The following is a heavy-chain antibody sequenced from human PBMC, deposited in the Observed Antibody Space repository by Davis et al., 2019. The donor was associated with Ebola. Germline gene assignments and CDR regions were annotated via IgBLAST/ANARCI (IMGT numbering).Heavy chain of an antibody. CDR2: ISSSSSYI. CDR3: ARGYCSSGNCYWGAHS. Sequence: PGGSLRLSCAASGFTFSSYSMNWVRQAPGKGLEWVSSISSSSSYIYYADSVKGRFTISRDNAKNSLYLQMNSLRDEDTAVYYCARGYCSSGNCYWGAHSWGQGTLVTVSS. CDR1: GFTFSSYS. D-gene: IGHD2-15*01. J-gene: IGHJ4*02. V-gene: IGHV3-21*04.